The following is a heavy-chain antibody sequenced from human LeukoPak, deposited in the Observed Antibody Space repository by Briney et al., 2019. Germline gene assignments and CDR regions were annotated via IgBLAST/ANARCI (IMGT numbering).Heavy chain of an antibody. D-gene: IGHD6-25*01. J-gene: IGHJ3*02. CDR2: INPKSGGT. Sequence: ASVKVSCKASGYTFTGYYMHWVRQAPGQGLEWVGWINPKSGGTTYARKFQGRVTMTEDTSTDTAYMELSSLRSEDTAVYYCATPGGVKSGAFDIWGQGTMVTVSS. CDR1: GYTFTGYY. CDR3: ATPGGVKSGAFDI. V-gene: IGHV1-2*02.